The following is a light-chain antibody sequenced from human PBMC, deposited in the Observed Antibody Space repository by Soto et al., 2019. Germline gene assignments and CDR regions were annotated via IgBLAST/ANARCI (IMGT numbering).Light chain of an antibody. CDR1: QSVSRSY. Sequence: EIVLTQSPGTLSLSPGERATLSCRASQSVSRSYFAWYQQKPGQAPRLLIYGASSRATGIPDRFSGSGSGTDFTLTISRLEPEDFAMYYCLQYGSSPGITFGQGTRLEI. CDR2: GAS. V-gene: IGKV3-20*01. J-gene: IGKJ5*01. CDR3: LQYGSSPGIT.